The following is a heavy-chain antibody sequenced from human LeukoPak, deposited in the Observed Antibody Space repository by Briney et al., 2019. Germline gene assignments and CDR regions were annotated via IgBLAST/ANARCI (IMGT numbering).Heavy chain of an antibody. CDR1: GFTFSSYE. J-gene: IGHJ4*02. CDR3: AIPTYYYDSSGQGY. V-gene: IGHV3-48*03. CDR2: ITSSGSTI. Sequence: PGGSLRLSCAASGFTFSSYEMNWVRQAPGKGLEWVSYITSSGSTIYYADSVKGRITISRDNAKNSLYLQMNSLRAEDTAVYYCAIPTYYYDSSGQGYWGQGTLVTVSS. D-gene: IGHD3-22*01.